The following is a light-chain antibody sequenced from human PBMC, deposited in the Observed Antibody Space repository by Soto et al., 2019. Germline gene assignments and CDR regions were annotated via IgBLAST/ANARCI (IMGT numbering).Light chain of an antibody. CDR1: HNVIHDSNSQNF. CDR3: QRYHPPPLT. Sequence: DIVLTQSPDSLAVSLGERATINCKSSHNVIHDSNSQNFLAWYQQNPGQPPNLLMYWASTRESGVPDRFSGSGSAADFPLTISSLQAEDVAVYYCQRYHPPPLTFGGGTKGEIK. V-gene: IGKV4-1*01. J-gene: IGKJ4*01. CDR2: WAS.